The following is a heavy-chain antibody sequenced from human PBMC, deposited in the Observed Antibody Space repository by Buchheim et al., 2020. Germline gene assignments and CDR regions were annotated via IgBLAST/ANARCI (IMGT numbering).Heavy chain of an antibody. D-gene: IGHD6-6*01. Sequence: QVQLQESGPGLVKPSETLSLTCTVSGGSISSSSYYWGWIRQPPGKGLEWIGSIYYSGSTYYNPSLKSRVTISVDTSKNQFSLKLSSVTAADTAVYYCARRPSAIYYYYGMDVWGQGTT. V-gene: IGHV4-39*01. J-gene: IGHJ6*02. CDR2: IYYSGST. CDR3: ARRPSAIYYYYGMDV. CDR1: GGSISSSSYY.